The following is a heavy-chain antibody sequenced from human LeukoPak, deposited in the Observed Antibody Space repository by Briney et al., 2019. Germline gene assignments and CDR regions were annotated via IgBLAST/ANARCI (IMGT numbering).Heavy chain of an antibody. Sequence: GESLKISCNGSGYSFTNYWIGWVRQMPGKGLEWMGIIYPGDSDTRYSPSFQGQVTISADKSISTAYLQWSSLKASDTAVYYCARGRRFGELSHPTYYFDYWGQGTQVTVSS. CDR3: ARGRRFGELSHPTYYFDY. J-gene: IGHJ4*02. CDR1: GYSFTNYW. CDR2: IYPGDSDT. V-gene: IGHV5-51*01. D-gene: IGHD3-10*01.